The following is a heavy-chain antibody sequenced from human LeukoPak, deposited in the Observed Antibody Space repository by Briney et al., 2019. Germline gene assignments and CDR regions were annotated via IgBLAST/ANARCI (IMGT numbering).Heavy chain of an antibody. J-gene: IGHJ6*04. V-gene: IGHV1-18*04. Sequence: ASVKVSCKASGYTFTSYSISWVRQAPGQGLEWMGWISAYNGNTNYAQKLQGRVTMTTDTSTSTAYMELRSLRSDDTAVYYCATQGFCGGGSCYSPYYYYGMDVWGKGTTVTVSS. D-gene: IGHD2-15*01. CDR3: ATQGFCGGGSCYSPYYYYGMDV. CDR2: ISAYNGNT. CDR1: GYTFTSYS.